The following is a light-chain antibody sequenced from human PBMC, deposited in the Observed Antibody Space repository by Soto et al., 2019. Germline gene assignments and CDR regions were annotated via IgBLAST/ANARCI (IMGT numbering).Light chain of an antibody. Sequence: QSVLTQPPSVSAAPGQRGTISCSGSSSNIGNYYVSWYQQLPGTAPKLVIYQNNKRPSGIPDRFSGSKSGTSATLGISELQTGDEADYYCGTWDYSVSGWVFGGGTKLTVL. V-gene: IGLV1-51*02. J-gene: IGLJ3*02. CDR3: GTWDYSVSGWV. CDR2: QNN. CDR1: SSNIGNYY.